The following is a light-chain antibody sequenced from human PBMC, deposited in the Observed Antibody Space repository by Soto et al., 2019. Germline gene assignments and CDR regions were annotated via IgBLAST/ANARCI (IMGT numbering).Light chain of an antibody. J-gene: IGLJ1*01. CDR3: GTWDTSLPACV. CDR1: ASNIGNNS. V-gene: IGLV1-51*01. Sequence: QSVLTQPPSVSAAPGQRVTISCSGSASNIGNNSVSWYQQLPGAAPKLLIYDDNNRPSGIPNLFSGSKSGTSAALVITGLQIGDEADYYCGTWDTSLPACVFGPGTKVTVL. CDR2: DDN.